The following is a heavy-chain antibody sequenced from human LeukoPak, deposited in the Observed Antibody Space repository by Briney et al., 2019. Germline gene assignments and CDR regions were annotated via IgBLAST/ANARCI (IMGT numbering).Heavy chain of an antibody. V-gene: IGHV3-23*01. CDR2: ISGRGDST. CDR3: AKDSSTYYAFWSGFDS. J-gene: IGHJ4*01. D-gene: IGHD3-3*01. CDR1: GFTFSSYA. Sequence: GGSLRLSCAASGFTFSSYAMTWVRQAPGKGLEWVSSISGRGDSTYFADSVKGRFTISRDNSKNTLYLQMNSLRAEDTAIYYCAKDSSTYYAFWSGFDSWGHGTLVTVSS.